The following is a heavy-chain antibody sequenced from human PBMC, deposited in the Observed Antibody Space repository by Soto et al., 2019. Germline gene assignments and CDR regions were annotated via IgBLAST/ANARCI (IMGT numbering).Heavy chain of an antibody. J-gene: IGHJ4*02. V-gene: IGHV3-23*01. CDR2: IGNSGGST. CDR1: GFSFRTYA. Sequence: PGGSLRLSCATSGFSFRTYAMSWVRQAPGKGLEWVSAIGNSGGSTFYADSVKGRFTISRDNSKNTLSLQMNSLRVEDTAVYYCAKDWGSAVAGSGAMGYWGQGTLVTVSS. CDR3: AKDWGSAVAGSGAMGY. D-gene: IGHD6-19*01.